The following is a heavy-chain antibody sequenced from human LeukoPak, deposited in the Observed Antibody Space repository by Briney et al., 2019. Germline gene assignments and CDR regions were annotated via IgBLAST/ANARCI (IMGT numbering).Heavy chain of an antibody. J-gene: IGHJ4*02. D-gene: IGHD2/OR15-2a*01. V-gene: IGHV1-2*02. Sequence: ASVKISCKSSGFTFTDHYIHWVRQAPGQGLEWMGYIGPHSTFTSSPQEFQGRVTMTRDTSMTTAYMELTRLTSDDTAVYYCVREGEGPLSKDFDYWGQGTLVTVSS. CDR2: IGPHSTFT. CDR3: VREGEGPLSKDFDY. CDR1: GFTFTDHY.